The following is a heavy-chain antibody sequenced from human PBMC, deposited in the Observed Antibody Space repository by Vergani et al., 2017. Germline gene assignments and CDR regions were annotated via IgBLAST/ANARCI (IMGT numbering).Heavy chain of an antibody. Sequence: QVQLVQSGAEVKKPGASVKVSCKASGYTFTSYYMHWVRQAPGQGLEWMGIINPSGGSTSYAQKFQGRVTMTRDTSTSTVYMERSSLRSEDTAVYYCARDIVVVPAAMINGMDVWGQGTTVTVSS. J-gene: IGHJ6*02. CDR1: GYTFTSYY. CDR3: ARDIVVVPAAMINGMDV. V-gene: IGHV1-46*03. D-gene: IGHD2-2*01. CDR2: INPSGGST.